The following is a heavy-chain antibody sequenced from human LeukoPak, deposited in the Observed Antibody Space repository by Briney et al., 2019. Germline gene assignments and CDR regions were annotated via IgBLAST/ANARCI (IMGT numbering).Heavy chain of an antibody. V-gene: IGHV1-2*02. CDR1: GYTFTGYY. CDR3: ARVNILTGYPYYYYGMDV. D-gene: IGHD3-9*01. Sequence: ASVKVSCKASGYTFTGYYMHWVRQAPGQGLEWMGWINPNSGGTNYAQKFQGRVTMTRDTSISTAYMEVSRLRSDDTAVYYCARVNILTGYPYYYYGMDVWGQGTTVTVSS. J-gene: IGHJ6*02. CDR2: INPNSGGT.